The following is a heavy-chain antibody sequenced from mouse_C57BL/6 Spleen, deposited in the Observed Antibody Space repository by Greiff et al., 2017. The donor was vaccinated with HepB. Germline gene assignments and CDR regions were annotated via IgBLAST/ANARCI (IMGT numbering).Heavy chain of an antibody. CDR3: ARYYYGSSYRSFDV. D-gene: IGHD1-1*01. Sequence: QVQLKESGAELARPGASVKLSCKASGYTFTSYGISWVKQRTGQGLEWIGEIYPRSGNTYYNEKFKGKATLTADKSSSTAYMELRSLTSEDSAVYFCARYYYGSSYRSFDVWGTGTTVTVSS. CDR2: IYPRSGNT. V-gene: IGHV1-81*01. CDR1: GYTFTSYG. J-gene: IGHJ1*03.